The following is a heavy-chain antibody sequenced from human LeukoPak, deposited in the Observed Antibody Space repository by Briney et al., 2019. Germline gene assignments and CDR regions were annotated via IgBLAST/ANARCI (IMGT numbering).Heavy chain of an antibody. CDR1: GGSISSYY. CDR2: IYYSGST. D-gene: IGHD2-2*01. J-gene: IGHJ6*03. V-gene: IGHV4-59*12. CDR3: ARSAYCSSTSCYSYYYYMDV. Sequence: SETLSLTCTVSGGSISSYYWSWIRQPPGKGLEWIGYIYYSGSTKYNPSLKSRVTISVDTSKNQFSLKLSSVTAADTAVYYCARSAYCSSTSCYSYYYYMDVWGKGTTVTISS.